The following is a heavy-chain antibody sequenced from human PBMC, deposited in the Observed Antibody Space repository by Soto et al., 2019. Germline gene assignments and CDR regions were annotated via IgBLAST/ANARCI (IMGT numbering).Heavy chain of an antibody. D-gene: IGHD5-18*01. Sequence: GASVKVSCKASGGTFSSYAISWVRQAPGQGLEWMGGIIPIFGTANYAQKFQGRVTITADESTSTAYMELSSLRSEDTAVYYCARGANTAMVTRWFDPWGQGTLVTVS. CDR2: IIPIFGTA. CDR1: GGTFSSYA. CDR3: ARGANTAMVTRWFDP. V-gene: IGHV1-69*13. J-gene: IGHJ5*02.